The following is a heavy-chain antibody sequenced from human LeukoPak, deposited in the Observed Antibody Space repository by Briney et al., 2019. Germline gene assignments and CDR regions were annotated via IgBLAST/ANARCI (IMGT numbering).Heavy chain of an antibody. Sequence: GASVTVSCKASGGSLSSKVVSGVRQAPGQGLEWMGRIIPILGKADYAQKFQGRVTITADKTTNTAYMELSRLTSEDTAVYYCARSGGSSWYTSLYYWGQGTLITVSS. CDR1: GGSLSSKV. J-gene: IGHJ4*02. D-gene: IGHD6-13*01. CDR2: IIPILGKA. CDR3: ARSGGSSWYTSLYY. V-gene: IGHV1-69*04.